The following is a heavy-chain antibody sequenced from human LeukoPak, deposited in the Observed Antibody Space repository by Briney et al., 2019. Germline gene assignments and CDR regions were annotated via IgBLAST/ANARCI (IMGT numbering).Heavy chain of an antibody. CDR2: IYYIGST. D-gene: IGHD4-17*01. CDR1: GGSISSYY. Sequence: SETLSLTCTVSGGSISSYYWSWIRQPPGKGLEWIGYIYYIGSTNYNPSLKSRVTILVDTAKNQFSLKLSSVTAADTAVYYCAREDYGGNRLYGMDVWGQGTTVTVSS. J-gene: IGHJ6*02. CDR3: AREDYGGNRLYGMDV. V-gene: IGHV4-59*01.